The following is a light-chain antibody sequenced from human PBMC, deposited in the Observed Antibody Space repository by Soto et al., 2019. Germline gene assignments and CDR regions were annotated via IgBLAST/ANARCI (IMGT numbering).Light chain of an antibody. Sequence: QSVLTQPASVSGSPGQSITISCTGTSSDVGAYNFVSWYQQHPGKAPKLMIYEVSHRPSGVSTRFSGSKSGNTASLTITGLQAEDEADYYCSSYTNISTWVFGGGTKVTVL. J-gene: IGLJ2*01. CDR1: SSDVGAYNF. CDR3: SSYTNISTWV. CDR2: EVS. V-gene: IGLV2-14*01.